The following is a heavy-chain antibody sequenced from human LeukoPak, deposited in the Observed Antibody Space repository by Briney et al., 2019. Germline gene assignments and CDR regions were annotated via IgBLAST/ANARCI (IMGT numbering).Heavy chain of an antibody. CDR2: IYTSGST. J-gene: IGHJ5*02. D-gene: IGHD2-15*01. V-gene: IGHV4-4*07. Sequence: SETLSLTCTVSGGSISSYYWSWSRQPAGKGLEWIGRIYTSGSTNYNPSLKSRVTMSVDTSKNQFSLELSSLTAADTAVYYCARGVSLGYCSGGSCYNRFHAWGQGTLVTVSS. CDR3: ARGVSLGYCSGGSCYNRFHA. CDR1: GGSISSYY.